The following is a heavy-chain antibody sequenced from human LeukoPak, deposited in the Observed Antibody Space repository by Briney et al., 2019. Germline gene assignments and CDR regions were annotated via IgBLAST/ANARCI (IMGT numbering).Heavy chain of an antibody. CDR3: ANRYGDYEFH. J-gene: IGHJ4*02. CDR1: GFTFSSYA. Sequence: GGSLRLSCAASGFTFSSYAMSWVRQAPGKGLEWVSAISGSGGSTYYAGSVKGRFTISRDNSKNTLYLQMNSLRAEDTAVYYCANRYGDYEFHWGQGTLVTVSS. D-gene: IGHD4-17*01. V-gene: IGHV3-23*01. CDR2: ISGSGGST.